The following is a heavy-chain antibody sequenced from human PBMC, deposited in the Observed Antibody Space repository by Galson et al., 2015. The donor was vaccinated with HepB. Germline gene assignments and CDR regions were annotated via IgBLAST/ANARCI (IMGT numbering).Heavy chain of an antibody. CDR2: FDPEDGET. V-gene: IGHV1-24*01. CDR3: ATNMVVAAPYFDY. J-gene: IGHJ4*02. D-gene: IGHD2-15*01. CDR1: GFTLTELS. Sequence: SAKVPCKVSGFTLTELSMHWVRQAPGKGLEWMGGFDPEDGETIYAQKFQGRVTMTEDTSTDTAYMELSSLRSEGTAVYYCATNMVVAAPYFDYWGQGTLVTVSS.